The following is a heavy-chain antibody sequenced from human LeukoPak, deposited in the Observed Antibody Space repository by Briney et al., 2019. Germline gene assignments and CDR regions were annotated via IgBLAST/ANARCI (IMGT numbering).Heavy chain of an antibody. J-gene: IGHJ4*02. D-gene: IGHD3-10*01. CDR1: GGSFSGYY. CDR2: IYYSGST. Sequence: SETLSLTCAVYGGSFSGYYWGWIRQPPGKGLEWIGSIYYSGSTYYNPSLKSRVTISVDTSKNQFSLKLSSVTAADTAVYYCARQLWFGELLHTNYFDYWGQGTLVTVSS. CDR3: ARQLWFGELLHTNYFDY. V-gene: IGHV4-34*01.